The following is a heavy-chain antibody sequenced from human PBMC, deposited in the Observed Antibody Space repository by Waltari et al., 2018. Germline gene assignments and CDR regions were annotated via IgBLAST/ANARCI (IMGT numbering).Heavy chain of an antibody. CDR2: VSYSGTT. V-gene: IGHV4-39*01. D-gene: IGHD5-12*01. CDR3: ATYIGASVGTAAFDV. Sequence: QLQLQESGPRLVRPSETLSLICRVSGVSITSNRHYWAWIRQSPGQGLGGIGTVSYSGTTYISPSLKSRVSVSRDTSKNQVSLILGSVTAADMAVYYCATYIGASVGTAAFDVWGQGTMVTVSS. CDR1: GVSITSNRHY. J-gene: IGHJ3*01.